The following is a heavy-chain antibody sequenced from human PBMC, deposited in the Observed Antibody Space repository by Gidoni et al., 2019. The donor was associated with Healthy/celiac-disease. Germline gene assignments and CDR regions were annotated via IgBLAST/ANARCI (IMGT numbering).Heavy chain of an antibody. CDR1: GGSISSSSYY. D-gene: IGHD6-6*01. CDR2: IYYSGST. Sequence: QLQLQESGPGLVKPSETLSLTCTVSGGSISSSSYYWGWIRQPPGKGLAWIGSIYYSGSTYSNPSLKSRVTISVDTSKNQFSLKLSSVTAADTAVYYCARHRKSSSGVFADWFDPWGQGTLVTVSS. J-gene: IGHJ5*02. V-gene: IGHV4-39*01. CDR3: ARHRKSSSGVFADWFDP.